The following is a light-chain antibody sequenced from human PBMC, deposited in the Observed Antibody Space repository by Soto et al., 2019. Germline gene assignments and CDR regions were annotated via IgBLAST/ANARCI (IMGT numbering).Light chain of an antibody. CDR1: QSVSSSY. J-gene: IGKJ4*01. CDR2: GAS. CDR3: QQYGSSLLT. Sequence: EIVLTQSPGTLSLSPGERATLSCRASQSVSSSYLAWYQQKPGQAPRLLIYGASSRATGIPDRFSGSGSGTDFTLTISRLETEDFAVYDCQQYGSSLLTFGGGTKVEIK. V-gene: IGKV3-20*01.